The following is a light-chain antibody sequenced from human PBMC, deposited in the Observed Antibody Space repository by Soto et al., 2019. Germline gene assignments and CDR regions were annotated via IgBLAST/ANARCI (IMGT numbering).Light chain of an antibody. V-gene: IGLV2-14*03. J-gene: IGLJ1*01. CDR3: SSYTTSSTPYV. CDR2: DVS. Sequence: QTVVTQPASVSGSPGQSVTISCSGTSSDVGGYNYVSWCQQHPGKAPKLLIYDVSNRPSGVSNRFSGSKSANMASLTISGLQPEDEAEYYCSSYTTSSTPYVFGAGTKLTVL. CDR1: SSDVGGYNY.